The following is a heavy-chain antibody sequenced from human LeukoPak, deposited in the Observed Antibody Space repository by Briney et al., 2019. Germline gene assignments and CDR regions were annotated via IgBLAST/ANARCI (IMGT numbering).Heavy chain of an antibody. J-gene: IGHJ4*02. V-gene: IGHV6-1*01. CDR1: GDTVSTNSGV. D-gene: IGHD2-15*01. Sequence: KPSQTLSLTCAISGDTVSTNSGVWNWIRQSPSRGLEWLGRTYYRSKWYDDYAVSVRSRITINPDTSKNQFSLKLSSVTAADTAVYYCARAYCSGGICFDYWGQGTLVTVSS. CDR2: TYYRSKWYD. CDR3: ARAYCSGGICFDY.